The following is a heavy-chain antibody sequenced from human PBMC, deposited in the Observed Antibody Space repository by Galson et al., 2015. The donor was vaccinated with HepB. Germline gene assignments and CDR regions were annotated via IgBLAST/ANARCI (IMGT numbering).Heavy chain of an antibody. V-gene: IGHV5-10-1*01. J-gene: IGHJ3*02. Sequence: QSGAEVKKPGESLRISCKTSGYNFSTYWINWVRQMPGKGLEWMGRIDPSDSYTSYGPSFEGHVTISVDKSINIAYLRWNSLKASDTAMYYCARRGAIFIREVPDAFDIWGQGTMVTVSS. CDR2: IDPSDSYT. CDR1: GYNFSTYW. CDR3: ARRGAIFIREVPDAFDI. D-gene: IGHD2-21*01.